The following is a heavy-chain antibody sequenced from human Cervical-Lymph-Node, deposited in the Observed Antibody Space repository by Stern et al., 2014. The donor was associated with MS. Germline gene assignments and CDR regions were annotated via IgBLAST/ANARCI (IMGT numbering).Heavy chain of an antibody. D-gene: IGHD4-17*01. V-gene: IGHV4-4*02. CDR2: IYHSGST. CDR1: GGSISSSNW. Sequence: VQLVESGPGLVKPSGTLSLTCAVSGGSISSSNWWSWVRQPPGKGLEWIGEIYHSGSTNYNPSLKSRVTISVDKPKNQFSLKLSSVTAADTAVYYCARVTMTTVTLFDYWGQGTLVTVSS. J-gene: IGHJ4*02. CDR3: ARVTMTTVTLFDY.